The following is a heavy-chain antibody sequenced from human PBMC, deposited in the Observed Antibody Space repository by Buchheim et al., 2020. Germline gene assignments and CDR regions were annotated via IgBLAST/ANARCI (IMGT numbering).Heavy chain of an antibody. Sequence: ELHLVESGGGLVEPGGSLRLSCAASGFTFSTYRMHWVRQPPGKGLVWVSCIDTDGSSTNYADSVKGRFTISRDNAKNTLYLQMNSLRAEDTAVYYCASAAMMTTGSFWGQGTL. D-gene: IGHD2-2*01. CDR1: GFTFSTYR. J-gene: IGHJ4*02. CDR3: ASAAMMTTGSF. CDR2: IDTDGSST. V-gene: IGHV3-74*01.